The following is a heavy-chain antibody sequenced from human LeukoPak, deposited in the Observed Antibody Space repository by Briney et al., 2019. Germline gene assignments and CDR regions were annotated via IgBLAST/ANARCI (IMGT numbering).Heavy chain of an antibody. J-gene: IGHJ4*02. Sequence: GGSLRLSCAGSGFTFSSYSMNWVRQAPGKGLEWVSSISSSSSYIYYADSVKGRFTISRDNAKNSLYLQMNSLRAEDTALYYCAKDGYYDSTGYIDYWGQGTVLTVSS. V-gene: IGHV3-21*04. CDR3: AKDGYYDSTGYIDY. CDR2: ISSSSSYI. CDR1: GFTFSSYS. D-gene: IGHD3-22*01.